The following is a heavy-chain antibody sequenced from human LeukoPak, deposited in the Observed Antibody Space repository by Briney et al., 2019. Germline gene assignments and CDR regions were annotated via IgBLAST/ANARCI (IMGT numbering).Heavy chain of an antibody. Sequence: SVKVSCKASGYTFTGYYMHWVRQAPGQGLEWMGGIIPIFGTANYAQKFQGRVTITTDESTSTAYMELSSLRSEDTAVYYCARDPGIAAAGDFWYFDYWGQGTLVTVSS. CDR1: GYTFTGYY. J-gene: IGHJ4*02. CDR3: ARDPGIAAAGDFWYFDY. CDR2: IIPIFGTA. D-gene: IGHD6-13*01. V-gene: IGHV1-69*05.